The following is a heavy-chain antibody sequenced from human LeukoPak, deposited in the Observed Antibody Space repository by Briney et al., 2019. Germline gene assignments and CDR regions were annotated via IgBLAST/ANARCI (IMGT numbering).Heavy chain of an antibody. CDR3: ARHREYSSSWYPFDY. D-gene: IGHD6-13*01. CDR2: IYYSGST. V-gene: IGHV4-39*01. CDR1: GGSISSTTYD. Sequence: SETLSLTCTVSGGSISSTTYDWGWIRQPPGKGLEWIGSIYYSGSTYYSPSLKSRVTISVDASKNQFSLKLSSVTAADTAVYYCARHREYSSSWYPFDYWGQGIPVTVSS. J-gene: IGHJ4*02.